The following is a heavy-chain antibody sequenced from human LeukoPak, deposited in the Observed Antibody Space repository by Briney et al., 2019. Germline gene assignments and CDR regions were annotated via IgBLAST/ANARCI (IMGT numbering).Heavy chain of an antibody. Sequence: GGSLRLSCAASGFTFSSYGMHWVPQAPGKGLEWVAVIWYDGSNKYYADSVKGRFTISRDNSKNTLYLQMNSLRAEDTAVYYCASLPSYSGSYLDYWGQGTLVTVSS. CDR1: GFTFSSYG. J-gene: IGHJ4*02. D-gene: IGHD1-26*01. CDR2: IWYDGSNK. CDR3: ASLPSYSGSYLDY. V-gene: IGHV3-33*01.